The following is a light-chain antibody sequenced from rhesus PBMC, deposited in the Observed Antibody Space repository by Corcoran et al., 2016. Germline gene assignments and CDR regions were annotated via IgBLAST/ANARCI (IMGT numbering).Light chain of an antibody. J-gene: IGKJ4*01. V-gene: IGKV1-25*01. CDR3: QQYDRTPLT. CDR2: EAS. CDR1: QGITND. Sequence: DIQMAQSPPSLSASVGDRVTITCRASQGITNDLAWYQQKPGEPPRLLIYEASSLQSGIPSRFSGSGSGTDFTLTINSLQPEDSATYFCQQYDRTPLTFGGGTTVEI.